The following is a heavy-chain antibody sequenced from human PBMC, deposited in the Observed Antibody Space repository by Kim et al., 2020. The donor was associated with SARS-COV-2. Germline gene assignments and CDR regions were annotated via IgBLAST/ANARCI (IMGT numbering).Heavy chain of an antibody. Sequence: GGSLRLSCAASGFSFSNACMNWVRQASGRGLEWVGRIKSKTNSGATTYAAPVKGRFTISRDDSKNALYPQMNSLRTEDTAVYYCTRDPGKTFAVGDDSRVWGQGTTVTVSS. V-gene: IGHV3-15*01. D-gene: IGHD3-16*01. J-gene: IGHJ6*02. CDR2: IKSKTNSGAT. CDR3: TRDPGKTFAVGDDSRV. CDR1: GFSFSNAC.